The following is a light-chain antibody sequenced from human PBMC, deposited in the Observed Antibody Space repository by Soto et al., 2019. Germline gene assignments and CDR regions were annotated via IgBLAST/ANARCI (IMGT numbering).Light chain of an antibody. CDR2: DAS. V-gene: IGKV1-5*01. J-gene: IGKJ4*01. CDR3: QQVESYPST. CDR1: QSISSW. Sequence: DIQMTQSPSTLSASVGDRVTITCRASQSISSWLAWYQQKPGKAPKLLVYDASSLESGVPSRFSGSGFGTEFSLTINSLQPEDFATYFCQQVESYPSTFGGGTKVDI.